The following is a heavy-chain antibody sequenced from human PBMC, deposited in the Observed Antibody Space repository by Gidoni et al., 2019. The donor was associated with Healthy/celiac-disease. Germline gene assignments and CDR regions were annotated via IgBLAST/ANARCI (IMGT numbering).Heavy chain of an antibody. D-gene: IGHD1-26*01. Sequence: EVQLLESGGGLVQPGGSLRLSCAASGFTCSSYAMSWVRQAPGKGLGWGSAISGSGGSTYYADSVKGRFTISRDNSKNTLYLQMNSLRAEDTAVYYCAKDRSRLGGGFDYWGQGTLVTVSS. CDR2: ISGSGGST. J-gene: IGHJ4*02. V-gene: IGHV3-23*01. CDR1: GFTCSSYA. CDR3: AKDRSRLGGGFDY.